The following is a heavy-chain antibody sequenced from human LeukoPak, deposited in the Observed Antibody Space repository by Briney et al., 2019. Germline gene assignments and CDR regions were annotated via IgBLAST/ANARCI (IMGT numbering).Heavy chain of an antibody. J-gene: IGHJ4*02. CDR2: ISGSGGST. CDR1: GFTFSSYA. V-gene: IGHV3-23*01. D-gene: IGHD3-10*01. CDR3: AKASEYYGSGSYPIGGFY. Sequence: GGSLRLSCAASGFTFSSYAMNWVRQAPGKGLEWVSAISGSGGSTYYADSVKGRFTISRDNSKNTLYLQMNSLRAEDTAVYYCAKASEYYGSGSYPIGGFYWGQGTLVTVSS.